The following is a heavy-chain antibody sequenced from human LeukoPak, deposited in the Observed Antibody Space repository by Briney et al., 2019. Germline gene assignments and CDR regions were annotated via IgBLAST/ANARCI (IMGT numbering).Heavy chain of an antibody. V-gene: IGHV4-39*01. CDR2: MSYSGST. CDR3: ARHLSGSFRDP. CDR1: GDSINTSRYY. J-gene: IGHJ5*02. D-gene: IGHD3-16*02. Sequence: PSETLSLTCTVSGDSINTSRYYCAWVRQPRGKGLEWIGSMSYSGSTYYNTSLKSRVSISIDTSKNLLSLSLSSVTAADTAVYYCARHLSGSFRDPWGQGTLVIVSS.